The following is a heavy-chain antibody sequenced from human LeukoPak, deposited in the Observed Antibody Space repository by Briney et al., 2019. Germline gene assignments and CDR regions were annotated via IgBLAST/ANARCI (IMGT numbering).Heavy chain of an antibody. Sequence: GGSLRLSCAASGFTFSSYGMHWVRQAPGKGLEWVAVISYDGSNKYYSDSVKGRFTISRDNSKNTLYLQMNSLRAEDTAVYYCAKGDRTVDYWGQGTLVTVSS. J-gene: IGHJ4*02. D-gene: IGHD2-21*01. CDR1: GFTFSSYG. V-gene: IGHV3-30*18. CDR2: ISYDGSNK. CDR3: AKGDRTVDY.